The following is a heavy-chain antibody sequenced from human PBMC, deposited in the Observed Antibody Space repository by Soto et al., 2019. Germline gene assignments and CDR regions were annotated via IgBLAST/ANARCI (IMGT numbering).Heavy chain of an antibody. CDR2: IYHSGST. Sequence: SETLSLTCAFSCGSIISGGYSWSWIRQPPGKGLEWIGYIYHSGSTYYNPSLKSRVTISVDRSKNQFSLKLSSVTAADTAVYYCARGDDYGDYVTAGFDPWGQGTLVTVSS. CDR1: CGSIISGGYS. D-gene: IGHD4-17*01. CDR3: ARGDDYGDYVTAGFDP. J-gene: IGHJ5*02. V-gene: IGHV4-30-2*01.